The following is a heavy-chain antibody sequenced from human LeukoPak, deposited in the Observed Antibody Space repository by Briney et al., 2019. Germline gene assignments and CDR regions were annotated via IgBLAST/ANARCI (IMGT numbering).Heavy chain of an antibody. CDR1: GFTFSSYA. CDR2: ISGSGGST. J-gene: IGHJ4*02. V-gene: IGHV3-23*01. CDR3: AKDPNGSYAIYYFDY. D-gene: IGHD1-26*01. Sequence: SGGSLRLSCAASGFTFSSYAMGWVRQAPGKGLEWVSAISGSGGSTYYADSVKGRFTISRDNSKNTLYLQMNSLRAEDTAVYYCAKDPNGSYAIYYFDYWGQGTLVTVSS.